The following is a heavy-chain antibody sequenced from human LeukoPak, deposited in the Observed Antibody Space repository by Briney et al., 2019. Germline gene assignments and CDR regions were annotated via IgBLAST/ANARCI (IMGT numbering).Heavy chain of an antibody. CDR1: GFTFSSYA. D-gene: IGHD2-2*01. J-gene: IGHJ6*02. CDR2: ISGSGGST. CDR3: AKGLVQLYYYYGMDV. V-gene: IGHV3-23*01. Sequence: GGSLRLSCAASGFTFSSYAMSWVRQAPGKGLEWVSAISGSGGSTYHADSVKGRFTISRDNSKNTLYLQMNSLRAEDTAVYYCAKGLVQLYYYYGMDVWGQGTTVTVSS.